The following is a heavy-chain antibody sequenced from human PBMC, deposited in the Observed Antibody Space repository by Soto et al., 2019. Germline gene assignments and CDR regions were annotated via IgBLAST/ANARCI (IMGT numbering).Heavy chain of an antibody. CDR1: GGSISSYY. CDR3: ARPDEMGSGFHGAFDI. D-gene: IGHD6-19*01. J-gene: IGHJ3*02. V-gene: IGHV4-59*08. CDR2: IYYSGST. Sequence: QVQLQESGPGLVKPSETLSLTCTVSGGSISSYYWSWIRQPPGKGLEWIGYIYYSGSTNYNPSLKSRVTISVDTSKNQFSLKLSSVTAADTAVYYCARPDEMGSGFHGAFDIWGQGTMVTVSS.